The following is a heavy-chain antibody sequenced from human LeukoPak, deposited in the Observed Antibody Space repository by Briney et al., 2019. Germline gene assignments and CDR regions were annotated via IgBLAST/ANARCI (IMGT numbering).Heavy chain of an antibody. CDR2: ISSSGSTI. CDR3: AKFRGVIITSWFDP. Sequence: PGGSLRLSCAASGFTFSSYEMNWVRQAPGKGLEWVSYISSSGSTIYYADSVKGRFTISRDNSKNTLYLQMNSLRAEDTAVYYCAKFRGVIITSWFDPWGQGTLVTVSS. V-gene: IGHV3-48*03. CDR1: GFTFSSYE. J-gene: IGHJ5*02. D-gene: IGHD3-10*01.